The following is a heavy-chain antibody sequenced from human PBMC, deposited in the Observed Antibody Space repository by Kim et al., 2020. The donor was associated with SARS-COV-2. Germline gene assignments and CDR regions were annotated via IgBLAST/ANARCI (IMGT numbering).Heavy chain of an antibody. Sequence: SETLSLTCTVSGGSISSSSYYWGWIRQPPGKGLEWIGSIYYSGSTYYNPSLKSRVTISVDTSKNQFSLKLSSVTAADTAVYYCARSYRLGAPRVYWGQGTLVTVSS. CDR2: IYYSGST. D-gene: IGHD3-10*01. CDR3: ARSYRLGAPRVY. V-gene: IGHV4-39*01. CDR1: GGSISSSSYY. J-gene: IGHJ4*02.